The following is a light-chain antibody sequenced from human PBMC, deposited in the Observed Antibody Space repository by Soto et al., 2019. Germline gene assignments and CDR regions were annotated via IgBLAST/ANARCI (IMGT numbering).Light chain of an antibody. Sequence: IQLTQSPSSLSASVGDRVSITCRASQDIKTYLAWYQQKQGKAPKLLISGTFTLQSGVPSRFNGSGSGTDSTLTISRLQPEDFATYYCQHLNNYPPFTFGPGTKV. CDR2: GTF. CDR3: QHLNNYPPFT. CDR1: QDIKTY. J-gene: IGKJ3*01. V-gene: IGKV1-9*01.